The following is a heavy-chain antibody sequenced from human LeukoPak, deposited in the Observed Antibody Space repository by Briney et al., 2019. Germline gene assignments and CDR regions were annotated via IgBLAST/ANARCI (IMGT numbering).Heavy chain of an antibody. CDR3: AKVATPNTLDAFDI. D-gene: IGHD1/OR15-1a*01. J-gene: IGHJ3*02. V-gene: IGHV3-23*01. CDR2: ISASGDVT. Sequence: GGSLRLSCAASGFSFSAYPMGWVRQAPGKGLQWLSGISASGDVTFHADRVKGRFAISRDNSKNTLYLQMTGLRAGDTAVYYCAKVATPNTLDAFDIWGQGTMVTVSS. CDR1: GFSFSAYP.